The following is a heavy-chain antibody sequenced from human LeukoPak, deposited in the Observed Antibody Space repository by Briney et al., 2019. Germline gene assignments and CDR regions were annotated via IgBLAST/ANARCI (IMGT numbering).Heavy chain of an antibody. Sequence: GGSLRLSCATSGFTFSDFWMDWVRQAPGKGLEWVANINQNGGEKYYADSVKGRFTISRDNAKNSLYLQMNSLRVEDTAVYYCTRALDYWGQGTLVTVSS. CDR3: TRALDY. V-gene: IGHV3-7*04. J-gene: IGHJ4*02. CDR2: INQNGGEK. CDR1: GFTFSDFW.